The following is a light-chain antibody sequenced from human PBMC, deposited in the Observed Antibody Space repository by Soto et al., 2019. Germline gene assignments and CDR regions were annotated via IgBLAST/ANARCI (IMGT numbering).Light chain of an antibody. J-gene: IGKJ2*01. V-gene: IGKV1-39*01. Sequence: DIQMTQSPSSLSASVGDRVTITCRASQTIAMYVNWFQQKPGKAPKPLIYTTSSLQSGVPPRFSGSGYETDVTLTISRLQPEDSATYYCQQSFTTPYTFGQGTKLEIK. CDR3: QQSFTTPYT. CDR1: QTIAMY. CDR2: TTS.